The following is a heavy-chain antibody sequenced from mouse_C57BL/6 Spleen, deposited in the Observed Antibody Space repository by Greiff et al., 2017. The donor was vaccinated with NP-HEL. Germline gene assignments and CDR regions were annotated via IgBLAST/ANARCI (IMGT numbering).Heavy chain of an antibody. CDR1: GYSFTGYF. Sequence: VHVKQSGPELVKPGDSVKISCKASGYSFTGYFMNWVMQSHGKSLEWIGRINPYNGDTFYNQKFKGKATLTVDKSSSTAHMELRSLTSEDSAVYYCARSGDGYPDYWGQGTTLTVSS. CDR2: INPYNGDT. D-gene: IGHD2-3*01. J-gene: IGHJ2*01. V-gene: IGHV1-20*01. CDR3: ARSGDGYPDY.